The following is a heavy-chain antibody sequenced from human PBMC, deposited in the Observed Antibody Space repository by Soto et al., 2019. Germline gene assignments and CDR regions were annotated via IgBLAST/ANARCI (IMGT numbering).Heavy chain of an antibody. V-gene: IGHV4-39*01. D-gene: IGHD5-12*01. J-gene: IGHJ4*02. CDR2: IYYSGST. Sequence: QLQLQESGPGLVKPSETLSLACTVSGGSISSSSYYWGWIRQPPGKGLEWIGSIYYSGSTYYNPSLKSRVTISVDTSKNQFSLKLSSVTAADTAVYYCATPYSGYDWPFDYWGQGTLVTVSS. CDR1: GGSISSSSYY. CDR3: ATPYSGYDWPFDY.